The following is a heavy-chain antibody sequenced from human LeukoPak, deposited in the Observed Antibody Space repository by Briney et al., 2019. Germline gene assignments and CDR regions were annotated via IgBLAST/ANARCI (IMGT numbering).Heavy chain of an antibody. CDR1: GRSISSYY. D-gene: IGHD2-21*02. J-gene: IGHJ3*02. CDR2: ISYDGSNK. CDR3: GKQCCGSDWFEGFDI. V-gene: IGHV3-30*18. Sequence: LSLTCTVSGRSISSYYWSWIRQPPGKGLEWVAVISYDGSNKYYADSVKGRFTISRDNSKNTLYLQMNSLGAEDTAVYYCGKQCCGSDWFEGFDIWGQGTMVTVSS.